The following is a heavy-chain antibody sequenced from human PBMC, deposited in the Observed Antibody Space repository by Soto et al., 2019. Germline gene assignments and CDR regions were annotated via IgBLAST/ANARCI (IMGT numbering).Heavy chain of an antibody. CDR1: GFTFSSYA. V-gene: IGHV3-23*01. D-gene: IGHD3-10*01. CDR2: ISGSGVRT. J-gene: IGHJ4*02. CDR3: AKPNAGSYYLIDY. Sequence: EVQLLESGGGLVQPGGSLRLSCAASGFTFSSYAMKWVRQAPGKGLEWVSAISGSGVRTYYADSVKGRFTISRDNSENTLYLQRNSLRAEDTAIFYCAKPNAGSYYLIDYCGQGILVTVSS.